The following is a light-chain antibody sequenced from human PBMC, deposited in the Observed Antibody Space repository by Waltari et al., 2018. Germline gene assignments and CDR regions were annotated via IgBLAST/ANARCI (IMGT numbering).Light chain of an antibody. V-gene: IGLV3-21*04. CDR3: QVWDSGDDHPYV. Sequence: SYVLSQPPSVSVAPGKTARISCGGPHVGSKAVHWDQQTPGKAPVVVMFYNAVRPSGIPDRFSASNSGNMATLTISSVEVGDEADYFCQVWDSGDDHPYVFGPGTRFTVL. CDR2: YNA. J-gene: IGLJ1*01. CDR1: HVGSKA.